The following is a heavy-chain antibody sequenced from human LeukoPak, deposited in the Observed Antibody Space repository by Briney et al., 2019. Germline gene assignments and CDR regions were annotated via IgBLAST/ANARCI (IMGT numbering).Heavy chain of an antibody. CDR3: ARTDFWSGYYDETNDY. D-gene: IGHD3-3*01. V-gene: IGHV1-69*05. CDR2: IIPIFGTA. Sequence: SVTVSCKASGYTFTGYDMHWVRQAPGQGLEWMGGIIPIFGTANYAQKFQGRVTITTDESTSTAYMELSSLRSEDTAVYYCARTDFWSGYYDETNDYWGQGTLVTVSS. J-gene: IGHJ4*02. CDR1: GYTFTGYD.